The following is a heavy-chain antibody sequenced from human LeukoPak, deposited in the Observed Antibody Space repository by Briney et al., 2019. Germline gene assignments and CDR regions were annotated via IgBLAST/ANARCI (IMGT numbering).Heavy chain of an antibody. Sequence: GGSLRLSCQASGFPFSTFPMSWVRQAPGKGLEWVSTLSGDGSDTYYADSVKGRFTISRDTSKNTLFLQMNSLRADDTAIYYCTKGGHGDYWGQGTMVTVSS. V-gene: IGHV3-23*01. D-gene: IGHD2-21*02. CDR3: TKGGHGDY. CDR2: LSGDGSDT. CDR1: GFPFSTFP. J-gene: IGHJ4*02.